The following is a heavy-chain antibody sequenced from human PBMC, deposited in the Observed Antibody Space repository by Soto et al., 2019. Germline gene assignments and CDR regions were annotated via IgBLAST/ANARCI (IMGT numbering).Heavy chain of an antibody. CDR2: IYHSGST. Sequence: QVQLQESGPGLVKPSGTLSLTCAVSGGSISSSNWWSWVRQPPRKGLEWIGEIYHSGSTNYNPSLKSRVTISVDKSKNQFSLKLSSVTAADTAVYYCASSTVVVVPAAMLAVDYYYYGMDVWGQGTTVTVSS. V-gene: IGHV4-4*02. CDR3: ASSTVVVVPAAMLAVDYYYYGMDV. CDR1: GGSISSSNW. J-gene: IGHJ6*02. D-gene: IGHD2-2*01.